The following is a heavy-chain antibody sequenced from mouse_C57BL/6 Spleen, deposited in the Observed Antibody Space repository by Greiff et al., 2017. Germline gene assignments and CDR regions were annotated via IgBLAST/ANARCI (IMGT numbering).Heavy chain of an antibody. J-gene: IGHJ4*01. CDR2: IYPGDGDT. D-gene: IGHD2-12*01. CDR1: GYAFSSSW. V-gene: IGHV1-82*01. CDR3: ARNDPHYYAMNY. Sequence: QVQLQQSGPELVKPGASVKISCKASGYAFSSSWMNWVKQRPGKGLEWIGRIYPGDGDTNYNGKFKGKATLTADKSSSTAYMQLSSLTSEDSAVYFCARNDPHYYAMNYWGQGTSVTVSS.